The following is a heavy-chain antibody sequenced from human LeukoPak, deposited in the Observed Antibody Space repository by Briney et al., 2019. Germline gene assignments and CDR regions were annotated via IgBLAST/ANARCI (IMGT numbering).Heavy chain of an antibody. D-gene: IGHD3-10*01. V-gene: IGHV4-30-4*08. CDR1: GGSISSGDYY. Sequence: SETLSLTCTVSGGSISSGDYYWSWIRQPPGKGLEWIGYIYYSGSTYYNPSLKSRVTISVDTSKNQFSLKLSSVTAADTAVYYCARDKGYYGSGSHTYNWFDPWGQGTLVTVSS. J-gene: IGHJ5*02. CDR3: ARDKGYYGSGSHTYNWFDP. CDR2: IYYSGST.